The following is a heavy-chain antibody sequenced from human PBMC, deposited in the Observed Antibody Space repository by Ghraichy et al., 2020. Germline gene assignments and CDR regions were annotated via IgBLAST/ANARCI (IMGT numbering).Heavy chain of an antibody. CDR2: IYFGGKT. CDR1: GGSISSTSHF. V-gene: IGHV4-39*01. J-gene: IGHJ5*02. CDR3: ARTTGSHYGWFDP. D-gene: IGHD1-26*01. Sequence: SETLSLTCTVSGGSISSTSHFWGWIRQPPGEALEWIGSIYFGGKTYYDPALRSRVTISVDTSKNQFSLKLSSVTAADTAVYYCARTTGSHYGWFDPWGQGTLVTVSS.